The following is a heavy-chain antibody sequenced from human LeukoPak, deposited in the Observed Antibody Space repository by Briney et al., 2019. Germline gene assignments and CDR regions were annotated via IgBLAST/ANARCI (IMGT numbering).Heavy chain of an antibody. CDR1: GGSISSYY. CDR3: ARDEYSSSGRYYYYIDV. D-gene: IGHD6-6*01. V-gene: IGHV4-59*01. CDR2: IYYSGSN. J-gene: IGHJ6*03. Sequence: PSETLSLTCTVSGGSISSYYWSWLRQPPGKGLEWIGYIYYSGSNNHNPSLTSRGTISVDKSKNQFSLKLSSVTAADTAVYYCARDEYSSSGRYYYYIDVWGKGTTVTVSS.